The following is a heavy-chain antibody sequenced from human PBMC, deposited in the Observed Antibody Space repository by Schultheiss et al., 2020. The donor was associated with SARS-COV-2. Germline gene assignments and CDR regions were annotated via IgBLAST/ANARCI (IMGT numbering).Heavy chain of an antibody. CDR2: IGTAGDP. CDR3: ARTAGSGELSSYYYYGMDV. D-gene: IGHD3-10*01. CDR1: GFTFSSYD. V-gene: IGHV3-13*05. J-gene: IGHJ6*02. Sequence: GESLKISCAASGFTFSSYDMHWVRQATGKGLEWVSAIGTAGDPYYPGSVKGRFTISRENAKNSLYLQMNSLRAEDTAVYYCARTAGSGELSSYYYYGMDVWGQGTTVTVS.